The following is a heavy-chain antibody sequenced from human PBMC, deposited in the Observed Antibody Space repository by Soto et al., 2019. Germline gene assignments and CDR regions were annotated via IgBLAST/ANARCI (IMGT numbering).Heavy chain of an antibody. V-gene: IGHV4-4*02. Sequence: QVQLQESGPGLVKPSETLSLTCAVSGDSISGSQWWSWVRLPPGKGLEWIGEISHTGTTNYNPSLKSRVTMSVDKPKNQFSLNLTSVTAADTAVYYCAKVVYERSVNDALDIWGQGTMVTVSS. CDR2: ISHTGTT. D-gene: IGHD3-22*01. CDR3: AKVVYERSVNDALDI. CDR1: GDSISGSQW. J-gene: IGHJ3*02.